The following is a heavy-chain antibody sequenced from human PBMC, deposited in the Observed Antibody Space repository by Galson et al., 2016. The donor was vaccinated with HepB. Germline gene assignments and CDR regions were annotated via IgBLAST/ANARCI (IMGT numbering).Heavy chain of an antibody. J-gene: IGHJ4*02. CDR3: ASTSRDSYCSPNSCYIDH. V-gene: IGHV4-39*01. D-gene: IGHD2-2*01. Sequence: SRVTISVDTSKNQFSLKLSSVTAADTAVYYCASTSRDSYCSPNSCYIDHWGQGTLVTVSS.